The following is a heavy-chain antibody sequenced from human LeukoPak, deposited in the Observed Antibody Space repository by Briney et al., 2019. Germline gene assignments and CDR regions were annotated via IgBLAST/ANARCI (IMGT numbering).Heavy chain of an antibody. D-gene: IGHD2-15*01. V-gene: IGHV3-21*01. Sequence: GGSLRLSCAASGFTFSTYSINWVRQAPGKGLEWVSSISSNSFYIYYADSVEGRFTISRDNAKNSLYLQMHSLRAEDTALYYCARDLSCSGGSCYSRRRHYMDVWGKGTTVTISS. CDR2: ISSNSFYI. CDR3: ARDLSCSGGSCYSRRRHYMDV. CDR1: GFTFSTYS. J-gene: IGHJ6*03.